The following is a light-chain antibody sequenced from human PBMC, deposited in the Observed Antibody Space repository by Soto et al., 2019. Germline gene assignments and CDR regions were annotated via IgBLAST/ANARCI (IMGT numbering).Light chain of an antibody. CDR3: QQSYSTPT. Sequence: DIQITQSPSTLSASVGDRVIITCRASQSISNWLAWYQQKPGKAPNLLIYKASSLKSGVPSRFSGSGSGTEFTLTISSLQPEDSATYYCQQSYSTPTFGQGTKVDI. V-gene: IGKV1-5*03. J-gene: IGKJ1*01. CDR2: KAS. CDR1: QSISNW.